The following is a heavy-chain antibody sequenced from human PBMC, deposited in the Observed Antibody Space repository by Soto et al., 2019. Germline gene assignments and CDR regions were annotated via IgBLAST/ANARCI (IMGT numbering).Heavy chain of an antibody. J-gene: IGHJ5*02. V-gene: IGHV3-21*01. CDR1: GFTFSSYS. CDR2: ISSSSSYI. Sequence: GGSLRLSCAASGFTFSSYSMNWVRQAPGKGLEWVSSISSSSSYIYYADSVKGRFTISRDNAKNSLYLQMNSLRAEDTAVYYCARDYLLTRYTRFPYGWFDPWGQGTLVTVSS. CDR3: ARDYLLTRYTRFPYGWFDP. D-gene: IGHD5-18*01.